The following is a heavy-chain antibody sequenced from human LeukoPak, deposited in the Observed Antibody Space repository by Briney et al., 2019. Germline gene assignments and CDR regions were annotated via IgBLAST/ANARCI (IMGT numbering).Heavy chain of an antibody. CDR3: ASGHYYGSGSYPSFRFGFDY. CDR2: IYPGDSDI. V-gene: IGHV5-51*01. Sequence: RGESLKISCKGSGYSFTRYWIGWVRQMPGKGLEWMGIIYPGDSDIRYSPSFQGQVTISADKSISTAYLQWSSLKASDTAMYYCASGHYYGSGSYPSFRFGFDYWGQGTLVTVSS. CDR1: GYSFTRYW. J-gene: IGHJ4*02. D-gene: IGHD3-10*01.